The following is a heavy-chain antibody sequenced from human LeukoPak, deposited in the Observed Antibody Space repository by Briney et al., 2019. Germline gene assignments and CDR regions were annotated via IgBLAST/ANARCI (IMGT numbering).Heavy chain of an antibody. V-gene: IGHV3-23*01. J-gene: IGHJ6*02. CDR2: ISGSGGST. Sequence: PGGSLRLSCAASGFTFSSYAMTWVRQAPGKGLEWVSAISGSGGSTYYADSVKGRFTISRDNSRNTLYLQMNSLRAEDTAVYYCAKGDRLRYFDDRVGYYGMDVWGQGTTVTVSS. CDR3: AKGDRLRYFDDRVGYYGMDV. CDR1: GFTFSSYA. D-gene: IGHD3-9*01.